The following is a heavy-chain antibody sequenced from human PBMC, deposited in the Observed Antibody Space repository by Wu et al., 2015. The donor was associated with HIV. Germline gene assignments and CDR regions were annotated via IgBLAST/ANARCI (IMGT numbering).Heavy chain of an antibody. CDR1: GDTFNTYY. V-gene: IGHV1-46*02. CDR3: VRVERNKRLIKFDP. Sequence: QVQLVQSGAEVKKPGASVKVSCRASGDTFNTYYIHWVRQAPGQGLEWVGIINPIGGTAYYAQKFQGRVTMTTDTSSTTVYMELTSLRSEDTAIYYCVRVERNKRLIKFDPWGQGTRVTVSS. J-gene: IGHJ5*02. D-gene: IGHD2/OR15-2a*01. CDR2: INPIGGTA.